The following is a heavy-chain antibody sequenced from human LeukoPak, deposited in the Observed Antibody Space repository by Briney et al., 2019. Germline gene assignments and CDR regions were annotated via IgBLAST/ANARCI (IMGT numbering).Heavy chain of an antibody. D-gene: IGHD6-19*01. CDR2: IYYSGST. V-gene: IGHV4-59*01. CDR3: ARRYAAGYSSGCDL. J-gene: IGHJ5*02. CDR1: GGSISSYY. Sequence: PSETLSLTXTVSGGSISSYYWSWIRQPPGKGVEWIGYIYYSGSTNYNPSLKSRVTISVDTSKNQFSLKLSSVTAADTAVYYCARRYAAGYSSGCDLWGQGTLVTVSS.